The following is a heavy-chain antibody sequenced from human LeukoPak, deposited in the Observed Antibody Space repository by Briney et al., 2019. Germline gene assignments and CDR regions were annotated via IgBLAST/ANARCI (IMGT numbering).Heavy chain of an antibody. Sequence: VASVKVSCKASGYTFTSYGISWVRQAPGQGLEWMGWISAYNGNTNFAQRLQGRVTMTTDTSTSTAYMELRSLRSDDTAVYYCARRAVDDYYYYMDVWGKGTTVTISS. V-gene: IGHV1-18*01. CDR2: ISAYNGNT. CDR3: ARRAVDDYYYYMDV. J-gene: IGHJ6*03. D-gene: IGHD3-9*01. CDR1: GYTFTSYG.